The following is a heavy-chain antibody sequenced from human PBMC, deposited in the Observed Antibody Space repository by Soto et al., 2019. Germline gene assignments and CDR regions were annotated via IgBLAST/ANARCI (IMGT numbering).Heavy chain of an antibody. CDR1: GXXXSXXA. CDR3: AXXIAXAGSGY. Sequence: EVQLLESGGGLVQPGGSLRLSXXXXGXXXSXXAMSXVRXAXXKGLEWVSAISGSGGSTYYADSVKGRFTISRDISKNTLYLQMNSLRAEDTAVYYCAXXIAXAGSGYWGQGTLVTVSS. J-gene: IGHJ4*02. D-gene: IGHD6-13*01. CDR2: ISGSGGST. V-gene: IGHV3-23*01.